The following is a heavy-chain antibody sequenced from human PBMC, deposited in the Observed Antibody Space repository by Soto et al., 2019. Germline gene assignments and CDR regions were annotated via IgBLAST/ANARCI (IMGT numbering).Heavy chain of an antibody. CDR2: IYYSGST. J-gene: IGHJ4*02. Sequence: SETLSLTCTVSGGSITSSSYYWGWIRQPPGKGLEWIGNIYYSGSTYYNPSLKSRVTISVDTSKNQFSLNLSSVTAADAAIYYCAREPRQGDRIYYFDYWGRGILVTVSS. CDR1: GGSITSSSYY. D-gene: IGHD2-21*02. V-gene: IGHV4-39*07. CDR3: AREPRQGDRIYYFDY.